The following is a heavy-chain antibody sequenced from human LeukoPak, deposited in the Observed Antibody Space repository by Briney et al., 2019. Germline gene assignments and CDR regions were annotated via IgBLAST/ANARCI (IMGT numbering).Heavy chain of an antibody. CDR2: LHPDGSER. D-gene: IGHD5-12*01. CDR3: ARGGYSFDY. CDR1: GFTFTQYW. Sequence: GGSLRLSCVASGFTFTQYWMTWVRQAPGKGLEWVARLHPDGSERNYVGSVEGRFTVFGDNAKSSLFLQMHSLRVEDTAVYYCARGGYSFDYLGQGTLVTVPS. J-gene: IGHJ4*02. V-gene: IGHV3-7*01.